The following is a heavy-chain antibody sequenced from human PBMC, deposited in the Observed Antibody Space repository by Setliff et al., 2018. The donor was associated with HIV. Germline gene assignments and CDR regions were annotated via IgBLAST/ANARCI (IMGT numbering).Heavy chain of an antibody. Sequence: GESLKISCKGSGYSFTSYWIAWVRQMPGKGLEWMGLIYPRDSDTRYSPSFQGQVTISADKSISTAYLQWSSLKASDTAMYYCARRMWQQDSKFMYYFDYWGQGTLVTVSS. V-gene: IGHV5-51*01. J-gene: IGHJ4*02. CDR2: IYPRDSDT. CDR1: GYSFTSYW. CDR3: ARRMWQQDSKFMYYFDY. D-gene: IGHD6-13*01.